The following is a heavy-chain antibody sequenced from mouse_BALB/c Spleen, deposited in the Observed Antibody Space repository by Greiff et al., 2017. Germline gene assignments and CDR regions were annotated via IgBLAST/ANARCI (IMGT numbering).Heavy chain of an antibody. Sequence: VKLMESGPGLVAPSQSLSITCTVSGFSLTSYGVHWVRQPPGKGLEWLGVIWAGGSTNYNSALMSRLSISKDNSKSQVFLKMNSLQTDDTAMYYCARDYHGSSFYAMDYWGQGTSVTVSS. CDR2: IWAGGST. V-gene: IGHV2-9*02. J-gene: IGHJ4*01. CDR1: GFSLTSYG. CDR3: ARDYHGSSFYAMDY. D-gene: IGHD1-1*01.